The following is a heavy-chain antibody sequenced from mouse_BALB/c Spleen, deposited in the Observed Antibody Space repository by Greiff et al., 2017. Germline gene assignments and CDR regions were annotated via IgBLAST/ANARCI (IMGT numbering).Heavy chain of an antibody. J-gene: IGHJ4*01. Sequence: VQLQESGAELARPGASVKLSCKASGYTFTSYWMQWVKQRPGQGLEWIGAIYPGDGDTRYTQKFKGKATLTADKSSSTAYMQLSSLASEDSAVYYCAKNWAMDYWGQGTSVTVSS. CDR1: GYTFTSYW. V-gene: IGHV1-87*01. CDR3: AKNWAMDY. D-gene: IGHD4-1*01. CDR2: IYPGDGDT.